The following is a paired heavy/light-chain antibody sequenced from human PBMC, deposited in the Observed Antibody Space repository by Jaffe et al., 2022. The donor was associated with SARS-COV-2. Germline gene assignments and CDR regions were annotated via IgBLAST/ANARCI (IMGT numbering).Light chain of an antibody. CDR1: QSLLNSNGYNY. CDR2: LGS. Sequence: DIVMTQSPLSLPVTPGEPASISCRSSQSLLNSNGYNYLDWYLQKPGQSPQLLIYLGSYRASGVPDRFSGSGSGTDFTLKIIRVEAEDVGVYYCMQPLQTPYTFGQGTKLEIK. V-gene: IGKV2-28*01. CDR3: MQPLQTPYT. J-gene: IGKJ2*01.
Heavy chain of an antibody. CDR1: GLTFSNYA. CDR3: ASGAYLWGSYRTYAFDL. CDR2: ISGSGGGT. V-gene: IGHV3-23*04. J-gene: IGHJ3*01. D-gene: IGHD3-16*02. Sequence: EMQLVESGGGLVQPGGSLRLSCEASGLTFSNYAMNWVRQAPGKGLEWVSLISGSGGGTHYADSVKGRFSISRDNSKNTLYLQVNSLRAEDTAVYYCASGAYLWGSYRTYAFDLWGQGTMVTVSS.